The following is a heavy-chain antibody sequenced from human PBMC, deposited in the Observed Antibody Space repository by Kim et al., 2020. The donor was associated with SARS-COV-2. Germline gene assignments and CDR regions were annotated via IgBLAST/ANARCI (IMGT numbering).Heavy chain of an antibody. J-gene: IGHJ6*02. V-gene: IGHV3-23*01. CDR1: GFTFSSYA. CDR2: ISGSGGST. Sequence: GGSLRLSCAASGFTFSSYAMSWVRQAPGKGLEWVSAISGSGGSTYYADSVKGRFTISRDNSKNTLYLQMNSLRAEDTAVYYCAKDPAGSSGWYDYYYYYYGMDVWGQGTTVTVSS. D-gene: IGHD6-19*01. CDR3: AKDPAGSSGWYDYYYYYYGMDV.